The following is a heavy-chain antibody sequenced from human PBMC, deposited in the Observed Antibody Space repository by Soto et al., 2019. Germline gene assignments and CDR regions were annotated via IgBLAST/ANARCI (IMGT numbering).Heavy chain of an antibody. D-gene: IGHD4-4*01. CDR1: GYAFTVYY. Sequence: GAVKGDWKASGYAFTVYYMHWLLQAPGQGLEWMGWINPNSGGTNYAQKFQGRVTMTRDTSISTAYMELSRLRSDDTAVYYCSRVSTWHSFDPRGQRNPVTFSS. V-gene: IGHV1-2*02. J-gene: IGHJ5*02. CDR3: SRVSTWHSFDP. CDR2: INPNSGGT.